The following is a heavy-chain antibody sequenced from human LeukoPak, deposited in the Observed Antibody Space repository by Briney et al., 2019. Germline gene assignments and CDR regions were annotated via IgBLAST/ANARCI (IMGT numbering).Heavy chain of an antibody. CDR1: GFTFDDYG. Sequence: GGSLRLSCAASGFTFDDYGMSWVRQAPGVGLEWVSAINWNGDSTRYADSVRGRFTISRDNAKNSLYLQMNSLRAEDTAVYYCAKDSPGIVVNWYFDLWGRGTLVTVSS. CDR2: INWNGDST. D-gene: IGHD3-22*01. V-gene: IGHV3-20*04. CDR3: AKDSPGIVVNWYFDL. J-gene: IGHJ2*01.